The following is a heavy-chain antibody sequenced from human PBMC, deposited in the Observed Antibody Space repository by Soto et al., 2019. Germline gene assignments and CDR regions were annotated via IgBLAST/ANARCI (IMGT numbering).Heavy chain of an antibody. CDR2: IKQDESEK. D-gene: IGHD2-2*01. Sequence: PGGSLRLSCAASGFNFGSYWMGWVRQAPGKGLEWVANIKQDESEKYYVDSVKGRFTISRDNAKESLFLQMNSLRAEDTAVYYCARGPLGYCSTNSCPFDYWGQGILVTVSS. V-gene: IGHV3-7*01. CDR3: ARGPLGYCSTNSCPFDY. J-gene: IGHJ4*02. CDR1: GFNFGSYW.